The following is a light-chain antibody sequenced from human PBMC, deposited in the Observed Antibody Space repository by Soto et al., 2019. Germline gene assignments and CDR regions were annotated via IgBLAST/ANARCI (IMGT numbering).Light chain of an antibody. CDR2: GAS. J-gene: IGKJ4*01. CDR1: QSVSGT. CDR3: QQYSTWPLT. V-gene: IGKV3-15*01. Sequence: EVXXTXXPATLSVSPGERATLSCRASQSVSGTLAWYQQKPGQAPRLLIYGASTRATGIPARFSGSGSGTEFPLTISSLQSEDFAVYYCQQYSTWPLTFGGGTKVEIK.